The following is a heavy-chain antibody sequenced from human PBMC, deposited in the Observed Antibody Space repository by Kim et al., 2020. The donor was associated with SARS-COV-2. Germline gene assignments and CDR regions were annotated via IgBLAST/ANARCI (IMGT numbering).Heavy chain of an antibody. CDR3: AKDRGGSGWPVFDS. CDR2: IRTRASAETT. CDR1: GFTLGNNV. Sequence: GGSLRLSCAASGFTLGNNVMSWVRQAPGRGLEWVSTIRTRASAETTYYADSVNGRFTVSRDISKNTLYLELSSLRADDTALYYCAKDRGGSGWPVFDSWGQGALVTVSS. J-gene: IGHJ4*02. D-gene: IGHD6-19*01. V-gene: IGHV3-23*01.